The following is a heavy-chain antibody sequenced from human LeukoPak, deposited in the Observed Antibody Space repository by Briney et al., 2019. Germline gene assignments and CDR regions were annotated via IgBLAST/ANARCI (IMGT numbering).Heavy chain of an antibody. V-gene: IGHV3-7*01. J-gene: IGHJ4*02. CDR1: GFTFDDYA. CDR2: IRQDGSQK. Sequence: GGSLRLSCAASGFTFDDYAMHWVRQAPGKGLEWVATIRQDGSQKYYVDSVKGRFTISRDNAKNSLYLQMNSLRAEDTAVYYCARESGSVTSEVDFDYWGQGTLVTVSS. D-gene: IGHD4-17*01. CDR3: ARESGSVTSEVDFDY.